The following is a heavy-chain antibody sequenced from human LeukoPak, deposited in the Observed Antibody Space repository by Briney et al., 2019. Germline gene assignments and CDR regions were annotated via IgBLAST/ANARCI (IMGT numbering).Heavy chain of an antibody. Sequence: GGSLRLSCAASGFTFSSYGMHWVRQAPGKGLEWVAFIRYDGSNKYYADSVKGRFTISRDNSKNTLYLQMNSLRAEDTAVYYCAKDFSGYSSSWPERFDYWGQGTLVTVSS. V-gene: IGHV3-30*02. D-gene: IGHD6-13*01. CDR1: GFTFSSYG. J-gene: IGHJ4*02. CDR3: AKDFSGYSSSWPERFDY. CDR2: IRYDGSNK.